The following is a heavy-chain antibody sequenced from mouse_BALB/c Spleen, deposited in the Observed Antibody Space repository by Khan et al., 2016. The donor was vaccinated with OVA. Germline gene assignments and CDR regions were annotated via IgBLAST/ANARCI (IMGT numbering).Heavy chain of an antibody. CDR1: GYTFTSHT. V-gene: IGHV1-4*01. CDR2: INPRSG. J-gene: IGHJ4*01. CDR3: ARRTTEYAMDY. Sequence: QIQLVQSGAELARPGASVKMSCKASGYTFTSHTMHWIKQRPGKGLEWIGYINPRSGYNQKLNDKATLTADISSSTAYMQLSSLTSEDSAVYYCARRTTEYAMDYWGQGTSVTVSS. D-gene: IGHD2-14*01.